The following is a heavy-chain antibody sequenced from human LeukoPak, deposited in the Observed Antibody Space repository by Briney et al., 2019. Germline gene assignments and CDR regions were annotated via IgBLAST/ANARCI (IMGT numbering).Heavy chain of an antibody. V-gene: IGHV1-3*01. CDR1: GYTFTSYA. CDR2: INAGNGNT. CDR3: ARVLAVMYYFDY. J-gene: IGHJ4*02. D-gene: IGHD6-19*01. Sequence: ASVKVSCKASGYTFTSYAMHWVRRAPGQRLEWMGWINAGNGNTKYSQKFQGRVTITRDTSASTAYMELSSLRSEDTAVYYCARVLAVMYYFDYWGQGTLVTVSS.